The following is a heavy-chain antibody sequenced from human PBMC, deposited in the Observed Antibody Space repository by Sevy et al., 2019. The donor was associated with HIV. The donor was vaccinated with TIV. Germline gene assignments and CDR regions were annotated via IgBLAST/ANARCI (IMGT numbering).Heavy chain of an antibody. CDR2: VFYFGST. D-gene: IGHD3-9*01. CDR3: GRDQYYDVLTGLYAIDV. CDR1: AMSVSSANDY. Sequence: HSETLSLTCSVSAMSVSSANDYWTWIRQPPGKGLEWIGHVFYFGSTNYNPSLKSRVTISLDTSKRQFSLKLTSVTAADTAVYYCGRDQYYDVLTGLYAIDVWGQGTTVTVSS. V-gene: IGHV4-61*01. J-gene: IGHJ6*02.